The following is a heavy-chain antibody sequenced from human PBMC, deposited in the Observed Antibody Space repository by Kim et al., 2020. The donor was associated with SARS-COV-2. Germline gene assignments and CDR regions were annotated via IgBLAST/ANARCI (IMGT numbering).Heavy chain of an antibody. D-gene: IGHD2-2*01. CDR3: AKPRGGDPDRYCSSTNCHIFDS. CDR1: GFAFSSYI. J-gene: IGHJ4*02. CDR2: ISGSGDKT. Sequence: GGSLRLSCAASGFAFSSYIMTWVREAPGKGLEWVSDISGSGDKTYYADSVKGRFTFSRDNSKNTLYLQMNSLRAEDTAIYYCAKPRGGDPDRYCSSTNCHIFDSWGQGTLVTVSS. V-gene: IGHV3-23*01.